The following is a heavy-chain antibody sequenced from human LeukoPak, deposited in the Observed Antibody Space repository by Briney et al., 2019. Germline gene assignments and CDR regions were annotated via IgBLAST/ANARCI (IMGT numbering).Heavy chain of an antibody. CDR2: INHSGST. D-gene: IGHD3-10*01. J-gene: IGHJ4*02. CDR1: GGSFSGYY. V-gene: IGHV4-34*01. CDR3: ARTGGVITMVRGAFNY. Sequence: SETLSLTCAVYGGSFSGYYWSWIRQPPGKGLEWIGEINHSGSTNYNPSLKSRVTISVDTSKNQFSLKLSSVTAADTAVYYCARTGGVITMVRGAFNYWGQGTLVTVSS.